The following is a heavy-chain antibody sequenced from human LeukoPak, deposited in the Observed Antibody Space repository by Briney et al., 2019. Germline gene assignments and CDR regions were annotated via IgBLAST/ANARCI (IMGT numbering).Heavy chain of an antibody. CDR1: GFTFSSYA. Sequence: GGSLRLSCVASGFTFSSYAMSWVRQAPGKGLEWVSVVSGGGHNTYYADSVKGRFTMSRDNYKRTVYLQMNSLRAEDTAVYYCAKDRSSWYYPFDSWGQGTLVTVSS. D-gene: IGHD3-3*01. CDR2: VSGGGHNT. V-gene: IGHV3-23*01. CDR3: AKDRSSWYYPFDS. J-gene: IGHJ4*02.